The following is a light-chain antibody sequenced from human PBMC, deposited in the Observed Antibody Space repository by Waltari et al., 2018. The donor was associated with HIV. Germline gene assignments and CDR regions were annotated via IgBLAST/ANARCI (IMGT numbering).Light chain of an antibody. CDR1: SSNIGSNY. CDR2: GNN. CDR3: AAWDDSLSGPV. V-gene: IGLV1-47*01. J-gene: IGLJ2*01. Sequence: QSVLTQPPSASGTPGQRITISCSGSSSNIGSNYVYWYQQRPGKAPNLLIYGNNRRPSGVPDRFSGSKSGTSASLAISGLRSEDEADYYCAAWDDSLSGPVFGGGTKLTVL.